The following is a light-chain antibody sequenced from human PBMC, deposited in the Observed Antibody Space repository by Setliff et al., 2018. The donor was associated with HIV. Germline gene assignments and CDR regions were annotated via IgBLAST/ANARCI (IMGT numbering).Light chain of an antibody. J-gene: IGLJ1*01. Sequence: QSVLAQPASVSGSPGQSITISCTGTSSDVGRYDLVSWYQQHPGKAPKLIIYQATKRPSGVSNRFSGSKSGNTASLTISGLQAEDEADYYCCSNTGSNTYVFGTGTKV. CDR3: CSNTGSNTYV. CDR1: SSDVGRYDL. CDR2: QAT. V-gene: IGLV2-23*01.